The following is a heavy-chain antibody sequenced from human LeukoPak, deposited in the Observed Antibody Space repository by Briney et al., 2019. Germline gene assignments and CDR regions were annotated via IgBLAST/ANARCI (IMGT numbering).Heavy chain of an antibody. V-gene: IGHV3-23*01. D-gene: IGHD4-17*01. J-gene: IGHJ4*02. Sequence: QPGGSLILSCAASGFTFSSNVMSGVRRAPGKGLEWVSSITGSGGSIYYADSVKGRFTSSRDNSKNTLYLQMNSLRAEDTAVYYCAKEITTHGDYYFDYWGQGTLVTVSS. CDR1: GFTFSSNV. CDR3: AKEITTHGDYYFDY. CDR2: ITGSGGSI.